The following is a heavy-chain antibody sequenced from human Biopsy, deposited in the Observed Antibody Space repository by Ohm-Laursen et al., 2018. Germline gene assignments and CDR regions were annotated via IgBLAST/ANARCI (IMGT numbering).Heavy chain of an antibody. CDR3: ASDLNGDPSAFDY. CDR2: ITGSGGST. D-gene: IGHD4-17*01. J-gene: IGHJ4*02. CDR1: GFTFSIYA. V-gene: IGHV3-23*01. Sequence: SLRLSCSASGFTFSIYAMSWVRQAPGKGPEWVSAITGSGGSTFYADSAKGRFTISRDNSKNTLFLQMNSLRAADTAIYYCASDLNGDPSAFDYWGQGTPVTVSS.